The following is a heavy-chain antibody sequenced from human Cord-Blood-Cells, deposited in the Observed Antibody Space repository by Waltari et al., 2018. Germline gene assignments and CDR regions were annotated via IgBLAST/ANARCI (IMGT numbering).Heavy chain of an antibody. Sequence: QVQLQQWGAGLLKPSETLSLTCAVYGGSFSGYYWSWIRQPPGKGLGWIGEINHSGSTNYNPSRKSRVTISVDTSKNQFSLRLSSVTAADTAVYYCARGRIAPDYWGQGTLVTVSS. CDR2: INHSGST. J-gene: IGHJ4*02. CDR3: ARGRIAPDY. CDR1: GGSFSGYY. D-gene: IGHD6-13*01. V-gene: IGHV4-34*01.